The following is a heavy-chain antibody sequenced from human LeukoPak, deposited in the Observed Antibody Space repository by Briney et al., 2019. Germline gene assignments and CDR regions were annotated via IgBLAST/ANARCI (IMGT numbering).Heavy chain of an antibody. CDR2: IYYSGST. Sequence: SETLSLTCTVSGGSISSGGYYWSWIRQHPGKGLEWIGYIYYSGSTYYNPSLKSRVTISVDTSKNQFSLKLSSVTAADTAVYYCARELDYDSSGYYRYFDYWGQGALVTVSS. CDR1: GGSISSGGYY. CDR3: ARELDYDSSGYYRYFDY. V-gene: IGHV4-31*03. J-gene: IGHJ4*02. D-gene: IGHD3-22*01.